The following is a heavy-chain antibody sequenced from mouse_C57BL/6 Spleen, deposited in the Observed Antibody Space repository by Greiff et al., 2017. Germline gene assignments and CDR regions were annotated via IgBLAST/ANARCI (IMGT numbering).Heavy chain of an antibody. CDR2: INPNNGGT. Sequence: EVKLQESGPELVKPGASVKMSCKASGYTFTDYNMHWVKQSHGKSLEWIGYINPNNGGTSYNQKFKGKATLTVNKSSSTAYMELRSLTSEDSAVYYCARDGNSGAWFAYWGQGTLVTVSA. CDR1: GYTFTDYN. V-gene: IGHV1-22*01. CDR3: ARDGNSGAWFAY. D-gene: IGHD2-1*01. J-gene: IGHJ3*01.